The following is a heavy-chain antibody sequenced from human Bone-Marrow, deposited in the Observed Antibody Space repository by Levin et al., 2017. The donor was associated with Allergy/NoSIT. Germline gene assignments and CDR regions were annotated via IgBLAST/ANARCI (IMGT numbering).Heavy chain of an antibody. J-gene: IGHJ5*02. CDR3: ARRDGLYNWFDP. CDR1: GYTFATYG. Sequence: GASVKVSCKASGYTFATYGISWVRQAPGQGLEWMGWISAYSYKTQYAENFQGRLSITTDTSTSTAYMELRSLTSDDTAVYYCARRDGLYNWFDPWGQGTLVTVSS. V-gene: IGHV1-18*01. CDR2: ISAYSYKT. D-gene: IGHD3-16*01.